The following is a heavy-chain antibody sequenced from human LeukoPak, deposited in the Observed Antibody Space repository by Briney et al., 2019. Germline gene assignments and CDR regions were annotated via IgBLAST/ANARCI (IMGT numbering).Heavy chain of an antibody. CDR2: IYYSGNS. J-gene: IGHJ4*02. Sequence: SETLSLTCTVSGVSISSSNSYWGWIRQPPGKGLEWIGSIYYSGNSYYNASLKSQVSISIDTSKNQFSLRLTSVTAADTAVYYCARQTGSGLFILPGGQGTLVTVSS. V-gene: IGHV4-39*01. CDR3: ARQTGSGLFILP. D-gene: IGHD3/OR15-3a*01. CDR1: GVSISSSNSY.